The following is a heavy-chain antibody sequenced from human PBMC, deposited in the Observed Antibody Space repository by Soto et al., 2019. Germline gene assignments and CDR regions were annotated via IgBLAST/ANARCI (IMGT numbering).Heavy chain of an antibody. D-gene: IGHD4-17*01. V-gene: IGHV1-69*08. CDR3: AKDYGGKDGDY. J-gene: IGHJ4*02. CDR1: GGTFSSYT. CDR2: IIPILGIA. Sequence: QVQLVQSGAEVKKPGSSVKVSCKASGGTFSSYTISWVRQAPGQGLEWMGRIIPILGIANYAPKFQGRVTSTADKSTSTAYMELSSLRSEDTAVYYCAKDYGGKDGDYWGQGTLVTVPS.